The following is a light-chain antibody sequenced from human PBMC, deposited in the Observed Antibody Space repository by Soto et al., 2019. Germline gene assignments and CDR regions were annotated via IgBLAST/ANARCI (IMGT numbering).Light chain of an antibody. Sequence: QSALTQPPSVSGAPGQRVTISCTGSSSNIGAGYDVHWYQQRPGTAPKLLIFGNINRPSGVPDRFSGSKSGTSASLAITGLQAEDEGDYYCQSYASTLSARYVFGRGTKLTVL. CDR2: GNI. V-gene: IGLV1-40*01. CDR3: QSYASTLSARYV. CDR1: SSNIGAGYD. J-gene: IGLJ2*01.